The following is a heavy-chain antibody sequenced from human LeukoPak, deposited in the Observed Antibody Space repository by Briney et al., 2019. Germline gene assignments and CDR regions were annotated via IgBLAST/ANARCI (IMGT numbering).Heavy chain of an antibody. CDR3: ARGIAAAGIVGVFDY. CDR1: GFSVSSNH. D-gene: IGHD6-13*01. Sequence: GGSLRLSCAASGFSVSSNHMSWVRQAPGKGLECVSVIYSGGNTHYADSVKGRFTISRDNSKNTLYLQMNSLRAEDTAVYYCARGIAAAGIVGVFDYWGRGTLVTVSS. J-gene: IGHJ4*02. CDR2: IYSGGNT. V-gene: IGHV3-66*01.